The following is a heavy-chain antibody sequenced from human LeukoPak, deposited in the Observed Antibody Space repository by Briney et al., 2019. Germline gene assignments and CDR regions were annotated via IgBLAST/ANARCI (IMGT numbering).Heavy chain of an antibody. Sequence: PSETLSLTCAVSSYSISSGYYWGWIRQPPGKGLEWIGTIYHSGSTHYNPSLKSRVTISVDTSKSQFSLKLRSVTAPDTAVYYCARAPRFLEWFPYYYYMDVWGKGTTVTVSS. CDR1: SYSISSGYY. CDR2: IYHSGST. J-gene: IGHJ6*03. V-gene: IGHV4-38-2*01. CDR3: ARAPRFLEWFPYYYYMDV. D-gene: IGHD3-3*01.